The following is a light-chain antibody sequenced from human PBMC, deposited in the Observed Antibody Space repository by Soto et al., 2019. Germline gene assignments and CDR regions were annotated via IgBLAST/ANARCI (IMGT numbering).Light chain of an antibody. Sequence: EIVMTQSPATLSVSPGGRATLSCRASQSVKTYLAWYQQRPGQPPRLLIYGASTRATGIPARFSGSGSGTEFSLTLSSLQSEDFAVYYCQQYNTWPPKYTFGQGTKLEIK. J-gene: IGKJ2*01. CDR2: GAS. CDR3: QQYNTWPPKYT. V-gene: IGKV3-15*01. CDR1: QSVKTY.